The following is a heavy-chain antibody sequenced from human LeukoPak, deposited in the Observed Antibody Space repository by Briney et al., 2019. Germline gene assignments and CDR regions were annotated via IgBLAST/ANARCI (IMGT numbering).Heavy chain of an antibody. CDR2: IIPILGIA. D-gene: IGHD2-15*01. V-gene: IGHV1-69*04. Sequence: GSSVKVSCKASGGTFSSYAISWVRQAPGQGLEWMGRIIPILGIASYAQKFQGRVTITADKSTSTAYMELSSLRSEDTAVYYCARDGPYCSGGSCYSRAYNWFDPWGQGTLVTVSS. CDR1: GGTFSSYA. CDR3: ARDGPYCSGGSCYSRAYNWFDP. J-gene: IGHJ5*02.